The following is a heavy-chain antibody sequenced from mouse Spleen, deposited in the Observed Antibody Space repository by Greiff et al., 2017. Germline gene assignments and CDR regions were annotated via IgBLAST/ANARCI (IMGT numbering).Heavy chain of an antibody. Sequence: EVQLQQSGPELVKPGASVKISCKASGYSFTGYYMNWVKQSPEKSLEWIGEINPSTGGTTYNQKFKAKATLTVDKSSSTAYMQLKSLTSEDSAVYYCAYGDYENWFAYWGQGTLVTVSA. J-gene: IGHJ3*01. CDR1: GYSFTGYY. D-gene: IGHD2-13*01. CDR3: AYGDYENWFAY. CDR2: INPSTGGT. V-gene: IGHV1-42*01.